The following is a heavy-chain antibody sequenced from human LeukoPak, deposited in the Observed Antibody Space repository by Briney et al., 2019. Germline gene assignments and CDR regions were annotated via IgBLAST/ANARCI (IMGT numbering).Heavy chain of an antibody. V-gene: IGHV1-2*02. CDR1: GYTFTGYY. CDR2: INPNSGGT. D-gene: IGHD3-3*01. Sequence: ASVKVSCKASGYTFTGYYMHWVRQAPGQGLEWMGWINPNSGGTNYAQKFQGRVTMARDTSISTAYMELSRLRSDDTAVYYCARVEKLPTNYDFWSGGDYWGQGTLVTVSS. J-gene: IGHJ4*02. CDR3: ARVEKLPTNYDFWSGGDY.